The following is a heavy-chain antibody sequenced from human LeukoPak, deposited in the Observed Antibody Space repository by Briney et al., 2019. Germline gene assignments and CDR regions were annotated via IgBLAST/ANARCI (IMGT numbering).Heavy chain of an antibody. J-gene: IGHJ5*02. CDR2: IYYSGTT. Sequence: SETLSLTCAVFGGSFSGYFWSWVRQPPGKGLEWIGYIYYSGTTIYNPSLKSRLTISLDTSKNQFSLNLSSVTAADTAVYYCARDETHFYGSGSSNWFDPWGQGTLVTVSS. V-gene: IGHV4-34*11. CDR1: GGSFSGYF. CDR3: ARDETHFYGSGSSNWFDP. D-gene: IGHD3-10*01.